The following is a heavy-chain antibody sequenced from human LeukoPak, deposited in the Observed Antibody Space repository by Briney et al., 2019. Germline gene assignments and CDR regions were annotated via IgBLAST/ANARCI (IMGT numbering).Heavy chain of an antibody. CDR1: GFTFSSYA. J-gene: IGHJ3*02. CDR3: AREPTSTDAFDI. V-gene: IGHV3-74*01. D-gene: IGHD3-16*01. Sequence: GGSLRLSCAASGFTFSSYAMHWVRQAPGKGLVWVSRINSDGSSTSYADSVKGRFTISRDNAKNTLYLQMNSLRAEDTAVYYCAREPTSTDAFDIWGQGTMVTVSS. CDR2: INSDGSST.